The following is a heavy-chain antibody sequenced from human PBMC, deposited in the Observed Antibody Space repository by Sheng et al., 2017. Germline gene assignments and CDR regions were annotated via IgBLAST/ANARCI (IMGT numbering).Heavy chain of an antibody. CDR3: ARDRAMIGYTVYYYYYMDV. CDR1: GFTFSSYW. V-gene: IGHV3-7*01. D-gene: IGHD3-22*01. J-gene: IGHJ6*03. CDR2: IKQDGSEK. Sequence: EVQLVESGGGLVQPGGSLRLSCAASGFTFSSYWMSWVRQAPGKGLEWVANIKQDGSEKYYVDSVKGRFTISRDNAKNSLYLQMNSLRAEDTAVYYCARDRAMIGYTVYYYYYMDVWGKGTTVTVSS.